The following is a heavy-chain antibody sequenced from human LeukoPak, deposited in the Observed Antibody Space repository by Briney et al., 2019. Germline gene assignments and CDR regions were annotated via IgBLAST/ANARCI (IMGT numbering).Heavy chain of an antibody. D-gene: IGHD3-16*01. CDR3: ARDLHSSSYDYVWGRPPYYFDY. CDR1: GFTFSSYG. CDR2: IWYDGSNK. Sequence: PGRSLRLSCAASGFTFSSYGMHWVRQAPGKGLEWVAVIWYDGSNKYYADSVKGRFTISRDNAKNSLYLQMNSLRAEDTAVYYCARDLHSSSYDYVWGRPPYYFDYWGQGTLVTVSS. V-gene: IGHV3-33*01. J-gene: IGHJ4*02.